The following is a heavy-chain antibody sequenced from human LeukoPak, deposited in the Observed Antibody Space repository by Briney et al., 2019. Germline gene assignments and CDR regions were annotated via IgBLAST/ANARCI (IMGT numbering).Heavy chain of an antibody. CDR3: ARTVTTVTTFIDY. CDR2: INHSGST. D-gene: IGHD4-4*01. J-gene: IGHJ4*02. CDR1: GGSFSGYY. Sequence: SETLSLTCAVYGGSFSGYYWNWIRQPPGKGLEWIGEINHSGSTNYNPSLKSRVTIAIDTSKNQFSLKLSSVTAADTAVYYCARTVTTVTTFIDYWGQGTLVTVSS. V-gene: IGHV4-34*01.